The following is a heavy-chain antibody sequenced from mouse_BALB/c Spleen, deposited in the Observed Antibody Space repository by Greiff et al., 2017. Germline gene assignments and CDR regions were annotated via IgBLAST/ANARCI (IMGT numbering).Heavy chain of an antibody. CDR3: THYYGPFAY. J-gene: IGHJ3*01. V-gene: IGHV1-87*01. D-gene: IGHD1-2*01. Sequence: QVQLQQSGAELARPGASVKLSCKASGYTFTSYWMQWVKQRPGQGLEWIGAIYPGDGDTRYTQKFKGKATLTADKSSSTAYMQLSSLASEDSAVYYCTHYYGPFAYWGQGTLVTVSA. CDR2: IYPGDGDT. CDR1: GYTFTSYW.